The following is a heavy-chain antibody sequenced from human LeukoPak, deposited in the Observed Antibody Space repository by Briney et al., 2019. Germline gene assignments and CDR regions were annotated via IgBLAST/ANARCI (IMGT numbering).Heavy chain of an antibody. Sequence: GGSLRLSCAASGFTFSSYAMSWVRQAPGKGLEWVSAISGSGGSTYYADSVKGRFTISRDNSKNTLYLQMNSLRAEDTAVYYCARVRYYYGSGSKVSFDYWGQGTLVIVSS. CDR1: GFTFSSYA. CDR2: ISGSGGST. V-gene: IGHV3-23*01. J-gene: IGHJ4*02. CDR3: ARVRYYYGSGSKVSFDY. D-gene: IGHD3-10*01.